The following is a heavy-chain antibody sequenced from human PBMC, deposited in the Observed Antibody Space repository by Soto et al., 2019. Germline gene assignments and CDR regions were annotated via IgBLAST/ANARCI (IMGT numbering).Heavy chain of an antibody. Sequence: SETLSLTCTVSGGSISSGGYYWSWIRQHPGKGLEWIGEIFHSGSTNYNPSLKTRLTISVDMSKNQFSLKLSSVTAADTAVYYCARERPDGARLDPWGQGTLVTVSS. V-gene: IGHV4-30-4*08. D-gene: IGHD6-6*01. CDR2: IFHSGST. J-gene: IGHJ5*02. CDR3: ARERPDGARLDP. CDR1: GGSISSGGYY.